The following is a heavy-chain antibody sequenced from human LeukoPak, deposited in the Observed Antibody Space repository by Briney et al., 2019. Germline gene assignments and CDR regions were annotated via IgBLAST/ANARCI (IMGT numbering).Heavy chain of an antibody. D-gene: IGHD6-19*01. V-gene: IGHV1-2*02. CDR2: INPNSGGT. CDR3: ARCIAVVNAPLYFQH. J-gene: IGHJ1*01. CDR1: GYTFTGYY. Sequence: VASVKVSCKASGYTFTGYYIHWVRQAPGQGLEWMGWINPNSGGTNYAQKFQGRVTMTRDTSISTAYMELSRLRSDDTAVYYCARCIAVVNAPLYFQHWGQGTLVTVSS.